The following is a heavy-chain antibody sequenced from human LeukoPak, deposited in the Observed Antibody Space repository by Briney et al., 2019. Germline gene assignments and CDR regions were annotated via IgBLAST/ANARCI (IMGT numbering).Heavy chain of an antibody. Sequence: GGSLRLSCEASGFTFSSYWMHWVRQAPGKGLVWVSRINGDGSSTYDADSVKGRFTISRDNAKNTVYLQMNSLRDEDTAVYYCATDSYSSSWYWSFDLWGRGTLVTVSS. CDR1: GFTFSSYW. J-gene: IGHJ2*01. D-gene: IGHD6-13*01. CDR2: INGDGSST. CDR3: ATDSYSSSWYWSFDL. V-gene: IGHV3-74*01.